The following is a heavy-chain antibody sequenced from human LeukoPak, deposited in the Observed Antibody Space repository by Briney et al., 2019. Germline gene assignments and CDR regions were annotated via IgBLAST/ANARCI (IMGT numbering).Heavy chain of an antibody. CDR3: ARDRLAVAGTLSYFDY. CDR2: ISGGGGTT. Sequence: GGSLRLSCGASGFTFSGFAMSWVRQAPGKGLEWVSSISGGGGTTHFADSVRGRFTISRDNARNTLYLQMNSLRAEDTAVYYCARDRLAVAGTLSYFDYWGQGTLVTVSS. CDR1: GFTFSGFA. J-gene: IGHJ4*02. V-gene: IGHV3-23*01. D-gene: IGHD6-19*01.